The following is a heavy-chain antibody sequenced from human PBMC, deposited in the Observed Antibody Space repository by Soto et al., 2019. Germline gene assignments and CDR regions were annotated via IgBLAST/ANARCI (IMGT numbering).Heavy chain of an antibody. CDR3: ARHQAGSGDANFDF. CDR2: IDPSNSYV. V-gene: IGHV5-10-1*04. D-gene: IGHD3-10*01. CDR1: EYSFSIFW. J-gene: IGHJ4*02. Sequence: GESLKISCQAFEYSFSIFWISWVRQLPGKGLEWMGRIDPSNSYVAYSPSFQGQVTISVDRSARTAFLHWSSLKASDSATYYCARHQAGSGDANFDFWGQGSQVTVSS.